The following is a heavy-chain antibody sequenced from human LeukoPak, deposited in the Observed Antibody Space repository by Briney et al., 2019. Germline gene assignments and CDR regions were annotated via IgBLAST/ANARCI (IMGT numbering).Heavy chain of an antibody. Sequence: GGSLRLSCAASGFTFSNAWMSWVRQAPGKGLEWVGRIKSKTDGGTTDYAAPVKGRFTISRDDSKNTLYLQMNSLKTEDTAVYYCTTQKTYYYDSSGYYRFDYRGQGTLVTVSS. V-gene: IGHV3-15*01. CDR3: TTQKTYYYDSSGYYRFDY. CDR2: IKSKTDGGTT. D-gene: IGHD3-22*01. J-gene: IGHJ4*02. CDR1: GFTFSNAW.